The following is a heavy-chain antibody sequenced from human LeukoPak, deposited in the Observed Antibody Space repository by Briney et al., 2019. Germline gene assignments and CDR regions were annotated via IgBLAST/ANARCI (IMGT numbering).Heavy chain of an antibody. CDR3: GKEYCRTTICYPSGGWYDP. CDR2: IYTSGST. J-gene: IGHJ5*02. CDR1: GVTINSYY. V-gene: IGHV4-4*07. D-gene: IGHD2-2*01. Sequence: SVNLSCNSTGYGVTINSYYWVWLRQPAGKGLEWFGRIYTSGSTNYNPSQKSRTIITATTSKNNFSQLSTSVTAAEAAVYYCGKEYCRTTICYPSGGWYDPSGQGSLVTVSS.